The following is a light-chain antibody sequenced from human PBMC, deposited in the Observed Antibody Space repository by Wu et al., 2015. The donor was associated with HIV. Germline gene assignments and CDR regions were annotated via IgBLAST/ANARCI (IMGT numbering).Light chain of an antibody. CDR2: KAS. V-gene: IGKV1-5*03. CDR3: QQYNDYPVT. CDR1: QSISSW. J-gene: IGKJ4*01. Sequence: GDRVTITCRASQSISSWLAWFQQKPGEAPKILIYKASDLKTGVPSRFSGSGSGTEFTLTINNLQPDDFATYYCQQYNDYPVTFGGGTKVDIK.